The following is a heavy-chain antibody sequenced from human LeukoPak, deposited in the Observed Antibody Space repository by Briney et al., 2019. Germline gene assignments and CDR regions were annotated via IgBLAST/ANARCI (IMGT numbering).Heavy chain of an antibody. CDR2: IYSGGST. D-gene: IGHD3-22*01. V-gene: IGHV3-53*01. Sequence: PGGSLRLSCAASGFTVSSNYMSWVRQAPGKGLEWVSVIYSGGSTYYADSVKGRFTISRDNSKKTLYLQMNSLRAEDTAVYYCARALTTMIPQNWGQGTLVTVSS. CDR3: ARALTTMIPQN. J-gene: IGHJ4*02. CDR1: GFTVSSNY.